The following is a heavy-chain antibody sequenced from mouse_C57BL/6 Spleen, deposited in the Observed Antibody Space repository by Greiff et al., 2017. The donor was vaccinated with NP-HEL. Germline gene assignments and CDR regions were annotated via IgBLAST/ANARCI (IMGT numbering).Heavy chain of an antibody. V-gene: IGHV1-52*01. Sequence: QVQLQQPGAELVRPGSSVKLSCKASGYTFTSYWMHWVKQRPIQGLEWIGNIDPSDSETHYNQKFKDKATLTVDKSSSTAYMQLSSLTSEDSAVYYCARADDGYYPAWFAYWGQGTLVTVSA. D-gene: IGHD2-3*01. CDR3: ARADDGYYPAWFAY. CDR1: GYTFTSYW. J-gene: IGHJ3*01. CDR2: IDPSDSET.